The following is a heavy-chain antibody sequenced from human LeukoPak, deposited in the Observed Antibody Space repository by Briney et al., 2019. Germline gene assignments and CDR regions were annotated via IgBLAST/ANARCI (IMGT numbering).Heavy chain of an antibody. CDR2: INPNSGGT. V-gene: IGHV1-2*02. CDR3: ATQAKKNIVVVVAAKDGFDP. CDR1: GYTFTGYY. J-gene: IGHJ5*02. D-gene: IGHD2-15*01. Sequence: ASVKVSCKASGYTFTGYYMHWVRQAPGQGLEWMGWINPNSGGTNYAQKFQGRVTMTRDTSISTAYMELSSLRSEDTAVYYCATQAKKNIVVVVAAKDGFDPWGQGTLVTVSS.